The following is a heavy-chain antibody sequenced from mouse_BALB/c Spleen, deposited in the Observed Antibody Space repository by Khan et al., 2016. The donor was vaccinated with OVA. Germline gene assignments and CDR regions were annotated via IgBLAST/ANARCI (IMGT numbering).Heavy chain of an antibody. CDR1: GYTFTSYW. V-gene: IGHV1S81*02. CDR3: ARIKKIVATYFDY. Sequence: QVQLQQPGAELVKAGASVKMSCKASGYTFTSYWMHWVKQRLGQGLEWFAETNPTNGRTYYNEKFKSKATLTVDKSSSKAYTLLSGPTFEDAAVYYCARIKKIVATYFDYWGQGTTLTVSS. J-gene: IGHJ2*01. D-gene: IGHD1-1*01. CDR2: TNPTNGRT.